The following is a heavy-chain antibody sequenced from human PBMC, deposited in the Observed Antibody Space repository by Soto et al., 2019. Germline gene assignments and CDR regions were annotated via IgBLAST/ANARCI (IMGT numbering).Heavy chain of an antibody. D-gene: IGHD3-10*01. CDR2: INPNSDGT. CDR3: ATTGNYGSGTSFRADY. Sequence: GASVKVSCKASGYTFSGYYVHWVRQAPGQGLEWMGWINPNSDGTIYAQKFQGRVTMTRDTSISTAYMELSSLRFDDTAVYYCATTGNYGSGTSFRADYWGQGTLVTVSS. CDR1: GYTFSGYY. J-gene: IGHJ4*02. V-gene: IGHV1-2*02.